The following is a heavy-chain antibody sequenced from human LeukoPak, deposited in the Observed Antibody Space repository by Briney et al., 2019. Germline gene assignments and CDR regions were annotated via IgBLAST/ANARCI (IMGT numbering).Heavy chain of an antibody. J-gene: IGHJ6*03. CDR3: AKGLDNYYYYYMDV. Sequence: GGSLRLSCAASGFTFDDYAMHWVRQAPGKGLEWVSGISWNSGSIGYADSVKGRFTISRDNAKNSLYLQMNSLRAEDTALYYCAKGLDNYYYYYMDVWGKGTTVTISS. CDR1: GFTFDDYA. V-gene: IGHV3-9*01. CDR2: ISWNSGSI.